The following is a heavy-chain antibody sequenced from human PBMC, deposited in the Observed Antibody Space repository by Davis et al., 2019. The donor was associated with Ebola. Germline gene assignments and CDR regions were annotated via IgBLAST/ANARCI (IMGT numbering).Heavy chain of an antibody. D-gene: IGHD1-26*01. Sequence: GSLRLSCTVSGGSISSGDYYWSWIRQPPGKGLEWIGEINHSGSTNYNPSLKSRVTISVDTSKNQFSLKLSSVTAADTAVYYCATLGAMPRYGMDVWGQGTTVTVSS. CDR1: GGSISSGDYY. CDR3: ATLGAMPRYGMDV. V-gene: IGHV4-61*08. J-gene: IGHJ6*02. CDR2: INHSGST.